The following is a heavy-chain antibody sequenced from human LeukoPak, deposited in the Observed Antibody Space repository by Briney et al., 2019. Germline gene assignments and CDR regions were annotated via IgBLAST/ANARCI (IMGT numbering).Heavy chain of an antibody. V-gene: IGHV3-21*01. Sequence: SXGSLXLSCAASGFTFNRYNMNWVRRAPGKGLEWVSSISTSSSYIYYADSVRGRFTISRDNGKNSMYLQMNSLRAEDTAVYSSAXXADGVSSNSRGWFDPWGQGTLVTVSS. CDR3: AXXADGVSSNSRGWFDP. D-gene: IGHD2-15*01. J-gene: IGHJ5*02. CDR1: GFTFNRYN. CDR2: ISTSSSYI.